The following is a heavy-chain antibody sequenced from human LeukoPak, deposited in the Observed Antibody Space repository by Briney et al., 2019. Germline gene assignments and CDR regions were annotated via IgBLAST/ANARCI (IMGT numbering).Heavy chain of an antibody. CDR1: GYSFTSYW. Sequence: GEALKISFKGSGYSFTSYWIGLVREMPGKGLEWNWIIYSGYSDTRYSPSFQGQVTISADKSISTAYLQWSSLKASDTAMYYCARHFHYYGSGSYYEDYWGQGTLVTVSS. V-gene: IGHV5-51*01. CDR3: ARHFHYYGSGSYYEDY. CDR2: IYSGYSDT. D-gene: IGHD3-10*01. J-gene: IGHJ4*02.